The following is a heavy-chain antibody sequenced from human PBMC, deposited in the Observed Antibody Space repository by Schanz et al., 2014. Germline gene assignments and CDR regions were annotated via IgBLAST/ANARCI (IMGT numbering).Heavy chain of an antibody. V-gene: IGHV3-33*08. J-gene: IGHJ4*02. CDR2: IWYDGSNK. Sequence: VQLVESGGGLVQPGGSLRLSCAASGFTFSGYGMHWVRQAPGKGLEWVAVIWYDGSNKYYADSVKGRFTISRDNSKNTLFLQMNSLRAEDTAVYYCARDHTTESYYSAGPPIDYWGQGTLLTVSS. CDR1: GFTFSGYG. CDR3: ARDHTTESYYSAGPPIDY. D-gene: IGHD1-26*01.